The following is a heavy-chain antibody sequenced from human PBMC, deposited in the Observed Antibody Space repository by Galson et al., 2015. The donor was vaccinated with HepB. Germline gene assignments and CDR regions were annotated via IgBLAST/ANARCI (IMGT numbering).Heavy chain of an antibody. D-gene: IGHD6-19*01. CDR3: AKRSPQYSSGWYAPFDY. Sequence: SLRLSCAASGFTLSSYDMHWVRQAPGKGLEWVAFIRYDGSNKYYAESVEGRFTISRDNSKNTLYLQMNSLRAEDTAVYYCAKRSPQYSSGWYAPFDYCGQTTLVT. CDR2: IRYDGSNK. V-gene: IGHV3-30*02. CDR1: GFTLSSYD. J-gene: IGHJ4*02.